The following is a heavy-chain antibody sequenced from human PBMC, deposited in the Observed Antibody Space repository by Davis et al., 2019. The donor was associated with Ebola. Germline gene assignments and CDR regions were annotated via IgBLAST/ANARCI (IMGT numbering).Heavy chain of an antibody. J-gene: IGHJ3*02. D-gene: IGHD3-22*01. CDR1: GGSFSGYY. CDR2: IYYSGST. Sequence: PSETLSLTCAVYGGSFSGYYWSWIRQPPGKGLEWIGSIYYSGSTYYNPSLKSRVTISVDTSKNQFSLKLSSVTAADTAVYYCARDLGSSGYYLDAFDIWGQGTMVTVSS. CDR3: ARDLGSSGYYLDAFDI. V-gene: IGHV4-34*11.